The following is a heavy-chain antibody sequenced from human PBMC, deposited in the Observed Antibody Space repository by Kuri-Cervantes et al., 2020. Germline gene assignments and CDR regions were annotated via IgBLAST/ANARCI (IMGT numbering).Heavy chain of an antibody. CDR2: TYYRSKWYN. D-gene: IGHD4-17*01. Sequence: SQTLSLTCAISGDSVSSNSAAWNWIRQSPSRGLEWLGRTYYRSKWYNDYAVSVKSRITINPDTSKNQFSLKLSSVTAADTAVYYCARDFGYGDYGEAFDIWGQGTMVTVSS. V-gene: IGHV6-1*01. CDR3: ARDFGYGDYGEAFDI. J-gene: IGHJ3*02. CDR1: GDSVSSNSAA.